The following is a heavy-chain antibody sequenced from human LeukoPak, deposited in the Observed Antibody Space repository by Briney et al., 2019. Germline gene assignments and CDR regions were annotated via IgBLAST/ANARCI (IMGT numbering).Heavy chain of an antibody. D-gene: IGHD6-6*01. CDR3: AREQLAPQLNWFDP. CDR2: IYYSGST. V-gene: IGHV4-39*02. J-gene: IGHJ5*02. CDR1: GGSISSSSYY. Sequence: SETLSLTCTVSGGSISSSSYYWGWIRQPPGTGLEWIGSIYYSGSTYYNPSLKSRVTISVDTSKNQFSLKLSSVTAADTAVYYCAREQLAPQLNWFDPWGQGTLVTVSS.